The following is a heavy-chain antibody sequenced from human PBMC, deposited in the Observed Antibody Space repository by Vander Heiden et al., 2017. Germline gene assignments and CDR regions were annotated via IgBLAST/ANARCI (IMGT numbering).Heavy chain of an antibody. V-gene: IGHV1-69*01. D-gene: IGHD3-22*01. Sequence: QVQLVQSGAEVKKPGCSVKVACKASGGTFSSYAISWVRQAPGQGLEWVGGIIPIFGTANYAQKFQGRVMITADESTSTACMELSSLRSEDTAVYYCARVVITSYYFDDWGQGTLVTVSS. CDR1: GGTFSSYA. J-gene: IGHJ4*02. CDR3: ARVVITSYYFDD. CDR2: IIPIFGTA.